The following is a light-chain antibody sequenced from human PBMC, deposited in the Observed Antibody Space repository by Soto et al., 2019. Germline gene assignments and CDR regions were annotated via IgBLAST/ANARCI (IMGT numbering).Light chain of an antibody. CDR2: GAS. J-gene: IGKJ1*01. Sequence: EIVLTQSPGTLSSSPGERATLSCRASQSVTSNYLAWYQQKPGQAPRLLIFGASIRATGLPDRFSGGGSGTDFTLTISRLEPEDFAVYYCQQYGDLPWTFGQGTKVDI. CDR1: QSVTSNY. V-gene: IGKV3-20*01. CDR3: QQYGDLPWT.